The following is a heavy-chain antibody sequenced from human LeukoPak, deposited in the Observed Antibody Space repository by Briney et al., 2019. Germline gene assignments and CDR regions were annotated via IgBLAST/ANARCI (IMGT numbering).Heavy chain of an antibody. J-gene: IGHJ4*02. V-gene: IGHV3-23*01. CDR1: GFTFSSYA. D-gene: IGHD1-26*01. Sequence: GGSLRLSCAVSGFTFSSYAMSWVRQAPGKGLEWVSDMSASGSSKYYADSVKGRLTIYRDSTKNTLYVQMNSVRAEDTAVYYCVKDGRYSGSETFGYWGEGTLVTVSS. CDR3: VKDGRYSGSETFGY. CDR2: MSASGSSK.